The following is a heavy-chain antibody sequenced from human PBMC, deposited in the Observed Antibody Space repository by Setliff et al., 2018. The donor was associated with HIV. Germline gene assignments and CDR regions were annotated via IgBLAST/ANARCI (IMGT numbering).Heavy chain of an antibody. CDR1: GYSISSGYY. CDR3: ATYADRESNRFDP. Sequence: SETLSLTCAVSGYSISSGYYWSWIRQPPGKGLEWIGSIYYSGSTYYNPSLKSRVTISVDTSKNQFSLKLSSVTAADTAVYYCATYADRESNRFDPWGQGILVTVSS. V-gene: IGHV4-38-2*01. CDR2: IYYSGST. D-gene: IGHD3-10*01. J-gene: IGHJ5*02.